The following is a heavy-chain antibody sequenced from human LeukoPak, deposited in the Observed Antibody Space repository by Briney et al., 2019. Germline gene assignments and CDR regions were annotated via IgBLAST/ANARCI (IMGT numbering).Heavy chain of an antibody. CDR3: AKDPYGWELLPY. V-gene: IGHV3-23*01. CDR2: ISGSGGST. J-gene: IGHJ4*02. CDR1: GFTFSSYA. Sequence: PGGSLRLSCAASGFTFSSYAMSWVRQAPGRGLEWVSAISGSGGSTYYADSVKGRFTISRDNSKNTLYLQMNSLRAEDTAVYYCAKDPYGWELLPYWGQGTLVTVSS. D-gene: IGHD1-26*01.